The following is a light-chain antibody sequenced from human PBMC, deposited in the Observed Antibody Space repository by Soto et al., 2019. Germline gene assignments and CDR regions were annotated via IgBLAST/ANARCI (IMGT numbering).Light chain of an antibody. J-gene: IGKJ4*01. CDR2: DAS. Sequence: DIQMTQSPSSLSASLGDRVTITCRASQTISTYVTWYQQKPGKAPKALISDASTLQSGVPSRFSGSGSGTDFTLIISTLQPEDDATYYCQQSFSSLLSFCGGTQVEIK. CDR1: QTISTY. V-gene: IGKV1-39*01. CDR3: QQSFSSLLS.